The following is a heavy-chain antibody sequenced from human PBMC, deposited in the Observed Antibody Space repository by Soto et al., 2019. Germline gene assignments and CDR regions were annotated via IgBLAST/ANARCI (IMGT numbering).Heavy chain of an antibody. V-gene: IGHV4-30-2*01. Sequence: SETLSLTCAVSGGSISSGGYSWSWIRQPPGKGLEWIGYIYHSGSTYYNPSLKSRVTISVDRSKNQFSLKLSSVTAADTAVYYCARAPGYSGSYFDWFDPWGQG. CDR2: IYHSGST. D-gene: IGHD1-26*01. J-gene: IGHJ5*02. CDR1: GGSISSGGYS. CDR3: ARAPGYSGSYFDWFDP.